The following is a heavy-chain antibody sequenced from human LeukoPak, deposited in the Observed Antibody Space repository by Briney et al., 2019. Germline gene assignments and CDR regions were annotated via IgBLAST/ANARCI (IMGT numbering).Heavy chain of an antibody. Sequence: GGSLRLSCAASGFTFSSYAMSWVRQAPGKGLEWVSGSSGSGGTQYAYCVKGRFTISRDNSKNSLYLQMNSLRVEATAVYYCATRTLYSSSWYGVDYWGQGTLVTVSS. D-gene: IGHD6-13*01. V-gene: IGHV3-23*01. CDR1: GFTFSSYA. CDR3: ATRTLYSSSWYGVDY. CDR2: SSGSGGT. J-gene: IGHJ4*02.